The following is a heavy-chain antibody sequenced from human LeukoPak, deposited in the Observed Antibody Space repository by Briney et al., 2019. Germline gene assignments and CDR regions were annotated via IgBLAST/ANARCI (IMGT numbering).Heavy chain of an antibody. CDR1: GYSFTSYW. V-gene: IGHV1-3*01. CDR3: ARCGVLGDFDY. Sequence: GESLKISCKGSGYSFTSYWIGWVRQAPGQRLEWMGWINAGNGNTKYSQKFQGRVTITSDTSATTAYMELSSLRSEDTAVYYCARCGVLGDFDYWGQGTLVAVSS. D-gene: IGHD3-10*02. CDR2: INAGNGNT. J-gene: IGHJ4*02.